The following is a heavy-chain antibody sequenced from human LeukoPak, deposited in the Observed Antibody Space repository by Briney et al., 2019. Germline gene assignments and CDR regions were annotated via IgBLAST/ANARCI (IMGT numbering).Heavy chain of an antibody. J-gene: IGHJ5*02. CDR1: GYRFAYHW. Sequence: GESLKISCKASGYRFAYHWIAWVRQMPGRGLEWIGIIYPGDSDTRYSPSFEGQVTISADKSIDTAYLQWSSLKASDTAIYYCARLPNSGADLTWFDPWGQGTLVTVSS. CDR2: IYPGDSDT. D-gene: IGHD3-10*01. V-gene: IGHV5-51*01. CDR3: ARLPNSGADLTWFDP.